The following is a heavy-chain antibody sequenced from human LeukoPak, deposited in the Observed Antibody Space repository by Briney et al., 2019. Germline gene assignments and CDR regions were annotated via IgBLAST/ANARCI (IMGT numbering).Heavy chain of an antibody. Sequence: GGSLRLSCAASGFTFSDYYMSWIRQAPGKGLEWVSYISSSSSYTNYADSVKGRFTISRDNAKNSLYLQMNSLRAEDTAVYYCARTRGGDSGYYYGYWGQGTLVTVSS. V-gene: IGHV3-11*03. D-gene: IGHD3-22*01. CDR1: GFTFSDYY. CDR3: ARTRGGDSGYYYGY. J-gene: IGHJ4*02. CDR2: ISSSSSYT.